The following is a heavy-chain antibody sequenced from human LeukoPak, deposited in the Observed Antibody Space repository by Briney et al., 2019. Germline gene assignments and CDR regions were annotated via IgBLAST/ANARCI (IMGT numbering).Heavy chain of an antibody. CDR3: ARVHRYGSGSSIDY. V-gene: IGHV3-11*04. CDR1: GVTFSDYY. J-gene: IGHJ4*02. D-gene: IGHD3-10*01. CDR2: IGTGATIT. Sequence: GGSLRLSCAASGVTFSDYYMSWIRQAPGKGLQWVSYIGTGATITYYADSVKGRFTISRDNAKNSLYLQMNSLRAEDTAVYYCARVHRYGSGSSIDYWGQGTLVTVSS.